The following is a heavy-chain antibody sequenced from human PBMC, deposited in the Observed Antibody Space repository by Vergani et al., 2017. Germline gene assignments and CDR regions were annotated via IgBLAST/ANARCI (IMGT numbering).Heavy chain of an antibody. CDR3: ARPNGSGWQFDY. Sequence: QLQLQESGPGLVKPSETLSLTCTVSGGSISSSSYYWGWIRQPPGKGLEWIGSIYYSGSTYYNPSLKSRVTISVDTSKNQFSLKLSSVTAADTAVYYCARPNGSGWQFDYWGQGTLVTVSS. D-gene: IGHD6-19*01. CDR1: GGSISSSSYY. V-gene: IGHV4-39*01. CDR2: IYYSGST. J-gene: IGHJ4*02.